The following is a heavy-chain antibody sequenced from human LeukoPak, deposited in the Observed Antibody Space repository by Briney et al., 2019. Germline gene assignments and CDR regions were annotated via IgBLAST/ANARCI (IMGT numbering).Heavy chain of an antibody. CDR2: ISHEGSNK. V-gene: IGHV3-30*03. CDR1: GFTFSAYG. CDR3: ARTREQWQVLDY. J-gene: IGHJ4*02. D-gene: IGHD6-19*01. Sequence: PGRSLRLSCAASGFTFSAYGMHWVRQAPGKGLEWVAVISHEGSNKYYADSVKGRFTISRDNSENMVYLQMNSLRAEDTAVCYCARTREQWQVLDYWGQGALVTVSS.